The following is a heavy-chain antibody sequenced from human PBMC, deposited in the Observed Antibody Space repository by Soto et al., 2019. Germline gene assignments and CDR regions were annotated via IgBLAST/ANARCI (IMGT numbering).Heavy chain of an antibody. Sequence: ASVKVSCKASGYTFTSYAMHWVRQAPGQRLEWMGWINAGNGNTKYSQKFQGRVTITRDTSASTAYMELSSLRSEDTAVYYCARVLGQGFGVVISPHHAFDIWGQGTMVTVSS. J-gene: IGHJ3*02. CDR2: INAGNGNT. CDR1: GYTFTSYA. CDR3: ARVLGQGFGVVISPHHAFDI. V-gene: IGHV1-3*01. D-gene: IGHD3-3*01.